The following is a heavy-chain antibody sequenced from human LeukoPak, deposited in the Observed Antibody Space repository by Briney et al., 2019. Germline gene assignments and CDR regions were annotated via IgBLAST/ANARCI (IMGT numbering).Heavy chain of an antibody. CDR2: ILPNGGST. D-gene: IGHD5-24*01. V-gene: IGHV3-64*01. CDR3: ARDRDGGFAFDI. J-gene: IGHJ3*02. Sequence: GGSLRLSCAASGFTFSFYVMHWVRQAPGKGLEYVSAILPNGGSTSYANSVRGRFTISRDNSKNTLYLQMGSLRVEDMAVYYCARDRDGGFAFDIWGQGTMVTVSS. CDR1: GFTFSFYV.